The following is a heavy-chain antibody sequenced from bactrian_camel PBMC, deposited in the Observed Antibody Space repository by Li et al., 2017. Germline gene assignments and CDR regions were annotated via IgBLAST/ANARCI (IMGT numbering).Heavy chain of an antibody. CDR1: GLPYSQYC. V-gene: IGHV3S26*01. CDR3: AAGTGTAATMHCGRAEFQARADEYEL. J-gene: IGHJ4*01. Sequence: VQLVESGGGSVQTGGSLRLSCAASGLPYSQYCMGWFRQAPGKEREGLASIDSDGGSATYADSVKGRFTISLDNGKNTLSLQMNSLKPEDTAMYYCAAGTGTAATMHCGRAEFQARADEYELWGRGTQVTVS. D-gene: IGHD4*01. CDR2: IDSDGGSA.